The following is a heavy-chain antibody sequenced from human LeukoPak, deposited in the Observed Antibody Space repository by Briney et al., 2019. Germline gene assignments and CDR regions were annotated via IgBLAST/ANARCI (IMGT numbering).Heavy chain of an antibody. CDR2: ISSSGSTI. V-gene: IGHV3-48*03. D-gene: IGHD5-12*01. Sequence: GGSLRLSCAASGFTFSSYEMNWVRQAPGKGLEWVSDISSSGSTINYADSVKGRFTISRDNAKNSLYLQMNSLKTEDTAVYYCTTGRGYSGYDEDYYYYMDVWGKGTTVTISS. CDR1: GFTFSSYE. CDR3: TTGRGYSGYDEDYYYYMDV. J-gene: IGHJ6*03.